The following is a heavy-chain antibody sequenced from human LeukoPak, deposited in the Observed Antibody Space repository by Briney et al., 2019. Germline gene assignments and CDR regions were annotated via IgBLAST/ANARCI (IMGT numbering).Heavy chain of an antibody. CDR3: ARAGDWNGVDYFDY. CDR1: GFTFRSYG. CDR2: ISFDGSNK. V-gene: IGHV3-30*03. J-gene: IGHJ4*02. Sequence: GGSLRLSCAASGFTFRSYGMHWVRQAPGKGLEWVALISFDGSNKYYVDSVKGRFTISRDNSKNTLYLQMNSLRADDSAVYYCARAGDWNGVDYFDYWGQGTLVTVSS. D-gene: IGHD1-1*01.